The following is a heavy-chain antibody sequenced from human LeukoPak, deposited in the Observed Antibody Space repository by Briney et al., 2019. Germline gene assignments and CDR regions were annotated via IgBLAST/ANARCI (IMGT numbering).Heavy chain of an antibody. CDR3: AKDAKYSYGPLFDY. J-gene: IGHJ4*02. CDR1: GFTFSSYG. D-gene: IGHD5-18*01. V-gene: IGHV3-30*02. Sequence: PGGSLRLTCAASGFTFSSYGMHWVRQAPGKGLEWVAFIRHDGSNKYYADSVKGRFTISRDNSKNTLYLQMNSLRAEDTAVYYCAKDAKYSYGPLFDYWGQGTLVTVSS. CDR2: IRHDGSNK.